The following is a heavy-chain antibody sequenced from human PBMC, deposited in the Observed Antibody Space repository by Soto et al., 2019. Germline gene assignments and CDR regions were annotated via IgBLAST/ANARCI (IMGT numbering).Heavy chain of an antibody. CDR2: ISGSGVST. CDR1: GFSFSSYA. CDR3: AKGLLDWLLCFDS. Sequence: EVQLLEYGGGLVQPGGSLRLSCAASGFSFSSYAMSWVRQAPGKGLEWVSAISGSGVSTYYADSVKGRFTISRDNSKNTLYLQMNSLRAEDTAVYYCAKGLLDWLLCFDSWGQGTLVTVSS. V-gene: IGHV3-23*01. J-gene: IGHJ4*02. D-gene: IGHD3-9*01.